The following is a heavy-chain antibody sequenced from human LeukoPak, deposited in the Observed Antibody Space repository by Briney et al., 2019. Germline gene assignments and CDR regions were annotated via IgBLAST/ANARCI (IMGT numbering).Heavy chain of an antibody. CDR1: GFTFNIYD. J-gene: IGHJ4*02. V-gene: IGHV3-23*01. D-gene: IGHD4-17*01. CDR2: ISGGGETT. CDR3: ARDYADYVGYFFFDY. Sequence: PGGSLRLSCAASGFTFNIYDMNWARHAPGKGLEWVSSISGGGETTYYADSAKGRFTISRDNSQNTLYLQMNSLRAEDTAVYYCARDYADYVGYFFFDYWGQGTLVTVSS.